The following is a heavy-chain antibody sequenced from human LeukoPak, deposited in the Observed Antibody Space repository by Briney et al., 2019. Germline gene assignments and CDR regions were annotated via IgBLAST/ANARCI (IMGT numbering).Heavy chain of an antibody. CDR1: GGTFSSYA. CDR2: IIPIFGTA. J-gene: IGHJ3*02. Sequence: SVKVSRKASGGTFSSYAISWVRQAPGQGLEWMGGIIPIFGTANYAQKFQGRVTITADESTSTAYMELSSLRSEDTAVYYCASRPYYYDSSGYLYAFDIWGQGTMVTVSS. V-gene: IGHV1-69*13. CDR3: ASRPYYYDSSGYLYAFDI. D-gene: IGHD3-22*01.